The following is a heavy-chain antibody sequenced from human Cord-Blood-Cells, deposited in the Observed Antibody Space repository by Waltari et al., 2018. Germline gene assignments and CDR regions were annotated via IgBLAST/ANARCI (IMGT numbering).Heavy chain of an antibody. J-gene: IGHJ6*03. CDR2: INHSGST. Sequence: QVQLQQWGAGLLKPSETPSLTCAVYGGSFSGYYWSWIRQPPGKGPAWLGEINHSGSTNYNPALKSRVTISVDTSENQFSRKLSSVTAADTAVYYCARGKAYYDFWSGYDRYYYDYMDVWGKGTTVTVSS. D-gene: IGHD3-3*01. V-gene: IGHV4-34*01. CDR3: ARGKAYYDFWSGYDRYYYDYMDV. CDR1: GGSFSGYY.